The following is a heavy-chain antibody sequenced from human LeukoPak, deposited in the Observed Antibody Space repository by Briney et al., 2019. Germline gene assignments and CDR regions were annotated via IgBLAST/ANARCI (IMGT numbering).Heavy chain of an antibody. V-gene: IGHV3-33*01. CDR1: GFTFSSYG. D-gene: IGHD2-15*01. Sequence: PGGSLRLSCAASGFTFSSYGTHWVRQAPGKGLEWVAVIWYDGSNKYYADSVKGRFTISRDNSKNTLYLQMNSLRAEDTAVYYCAREVVGVVPRYGMDVWGQGTTVTVSS. J-gene: IGHJ6*02. CDR2: IWYDGSNK. CDR3: AREVVGVVPRYGMDV.